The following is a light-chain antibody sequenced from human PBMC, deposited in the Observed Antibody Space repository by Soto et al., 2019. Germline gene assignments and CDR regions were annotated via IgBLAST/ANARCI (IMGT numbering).Light chain of an antibody. J-gene: IGKJ4*01. CDR2: GAS. Sequence: EIVMTQSPVILSVSPGERATLSCRASQNININVAWYQQRPGQAPRVLIYGASSRASGIPDRFSGSGSGTDFTLTINRLEPDVFAFYYCQQYKDWPPLPFGGGTRVDMK. CDR1: QNININ. CDR3: QQYKDWPPLP. V-gene: IGKV3D-15*01.